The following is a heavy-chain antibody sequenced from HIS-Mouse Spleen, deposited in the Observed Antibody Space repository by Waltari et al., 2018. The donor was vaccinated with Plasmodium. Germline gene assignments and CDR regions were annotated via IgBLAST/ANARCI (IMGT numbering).Heavy chain of an antibody. CDR3: AREDILTGYYNDYWYFDL. CDR2: ISSSSSYI. J-gene: IGHJ2*01. V-gene: IGHV3-21*01. D-gene: IGHD3-9*01. Sequence: EVQLVESGGGRVKPGGSLSLSCSLNWVRQAPGKGLEWVSSISSSSSYIYYADSVKGRFTISRDNAKNSLYLQMNSLRAEDTAVYYCAREDILTGYYNDYWYFDLWGRGTLVTVSS.